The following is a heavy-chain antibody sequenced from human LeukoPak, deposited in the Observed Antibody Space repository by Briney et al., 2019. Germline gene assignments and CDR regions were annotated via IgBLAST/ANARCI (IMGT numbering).Heavy chain of an antibody. CDR3: ARAYYDSSGYYYGNWFDP. Sequence: SVKVSCKASGFTFTSSAMQWVRQARGRRLEWIGWIVVGSGNTNYAQKFQERVTITRDMSTSTAYMELSSLRSEDTAVYYCARAYYDSSGYYYGNWFDPWGQGTLVTVSS. V-gene: IGHV1-58*02. CDR1: GFTFTSSA. D-gene: IGHD3-22*01. J-gene: IGHJ5*02. CDR2: IVVGSGNT.